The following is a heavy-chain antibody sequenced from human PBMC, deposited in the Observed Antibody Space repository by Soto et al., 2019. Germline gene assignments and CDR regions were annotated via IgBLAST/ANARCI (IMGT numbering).Heavy chain of an antibody. J-gene: IGHJ4*02. CDR1: GFTFSSYW. CDR3: ARPTMARPLSVDS. V-gene: IGHV3-74*01. CDR2: MNSDGSST. Sequence: EVQLVESGGGVVQPGGSRRLSCAASGFTFSSYWMHWVRQAPGKGLVWVSRMNSDGSSTSYANSVKGRCTVSRDNAKNTLYLQMNRMGAEDTAVYYCARPTMARPLSVDSWGKGTLVTVSS. D-gene: IGHD3-10*01.